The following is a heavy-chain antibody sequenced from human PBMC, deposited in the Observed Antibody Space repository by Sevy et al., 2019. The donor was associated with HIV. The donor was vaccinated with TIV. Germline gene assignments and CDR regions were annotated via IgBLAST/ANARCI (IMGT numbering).Heavy chain of an antibody. J-gene: IGHJ4*02. Sequence: SETLSLTCAVYGGSFSGYYWSWIRQPPGKGLEWIGEINHSGSTNYNPSLKSRVTISVDTSKNQFSLKLSSVTAADTAVYSCARGTYYYGSGSYYKSHGPFGYWGQGTLVTVSS. V-gene: IGHV4-34*01. CDR2: INHSGST. CDR1: GGSFSGYY. D-gene: IGHD3-10*01. CDR3: ARGTYYYGSGSYYKSHGPFGY.